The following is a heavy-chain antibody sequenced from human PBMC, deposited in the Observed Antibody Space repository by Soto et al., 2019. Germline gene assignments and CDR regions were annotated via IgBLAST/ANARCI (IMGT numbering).Heavy chain of an antibody. CDR2: ISVSGHSP. D-gene: IGHD4-17*01. V-gene: IGHV3-23*01. CDR1: GFSFSSYA. J-gene: IGHJ6*02. CDR3: AKPATVITPFSYQGIDV. Sequence: GGSLRLSCAASGFSFSSYAMSWVRQAPGKXLEWVSTISVSGHSPSYADSVKGRFTISRDNPKNTLYLQMNSLTAEDAAVYYCAKPATVITPFSYQGIDVWGPGPTVTVS.